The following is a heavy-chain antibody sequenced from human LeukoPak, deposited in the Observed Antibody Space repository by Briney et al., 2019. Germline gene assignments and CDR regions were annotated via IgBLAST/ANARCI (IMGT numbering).Heavy chain of an antibody. CDR3: AKSLLTTASGTGRAFDI. Sequence: GGSLRLSCEASRFSFSAYPMGWVRRTPGKGLEWVSGISASGDVTFHADPVKGRFTISRDNSKNTLYLQMNSLRAEDTAEYYCAKSLLTTASGTGRAFDIWGQGTMVTVSA. D-gene: IGHD1-26*01. J-gene: IGHJ3*02. CDR1: RFSFSAYP. CDR2: ISASGDVT. V-gene: IGHV3-23*01.